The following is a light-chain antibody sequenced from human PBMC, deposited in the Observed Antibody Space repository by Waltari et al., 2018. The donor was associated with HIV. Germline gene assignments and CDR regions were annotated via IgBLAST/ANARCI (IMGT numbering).Light chain of an antibody. J-gene: IGLJ3*02. V-gene: IGLV1-44*01. CDR2: SDD. CDR3: GVWDDGLNGPE. CDR1: NSNIGTNT. Sequence: QSVLTQPPSASGTPGQRVTISCSGSNSNIGTNTVSWYQHLPGTAPKLLIYSDDQRPSGVPDRFSGSKSGTSDSLAISGLQSEDEADYYCGVWDDGLNGPEFGGGTKLTVL.